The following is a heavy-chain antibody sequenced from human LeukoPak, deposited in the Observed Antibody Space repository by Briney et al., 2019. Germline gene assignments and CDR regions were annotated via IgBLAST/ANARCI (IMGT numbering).Heavy chain of an antibody. V-gene: IGHV3-30*02. J-gene: IGHJ3*02. D-gene: IGHD2-15*01. CDR1: GFTFSTFG. Sequence: GGSLRLSCAASGFAASGFTFSTFGMHWVRQAPGKGLEWVAFIRYDGSNKYYADSVKGRFTISRDDSKNTLYLQMNSLRAEDTAVYYCAKLGYCSGGSCQDDAFDIWGQGTMVTVSS. CDR3: AKLGYCSGGSCQDDAFDI. CDR2: IRYDGSNK.